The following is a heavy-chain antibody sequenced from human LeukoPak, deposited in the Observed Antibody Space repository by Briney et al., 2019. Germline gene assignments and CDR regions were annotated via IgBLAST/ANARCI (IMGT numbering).Heavy chain of an antibody. D-gene: IGHD6-13*01. CDR1: GGSISGSSYY. CDR2: IYYSGST. Sequence: SETLSLTCTVSGGSISGSSYYWGRIRQPPGKGLEWIGSIYYSGSTYYNPSLKSRVTISVDTSKNQFSLKLNSVTATDTAVYYCARGQSSSSWFRYYYYYYGMDVWGQGTTVTVSS. V-gene: IGHV4-39*02. CDR3: ARGQSSSSWFRYYYYYYGMDV. J-gene: IGHJ6*02.